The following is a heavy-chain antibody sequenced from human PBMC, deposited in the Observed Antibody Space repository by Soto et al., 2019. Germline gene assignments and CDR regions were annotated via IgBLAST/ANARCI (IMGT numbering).Heavy chain of an antibody. CDR2: IKSKTEGGTA. J-gene: IGHJ4*02. V-gene: IGHV3-15*01. CDR1: GFTFTDAW. D-gene: IGHD6-19*01. Sequence: PGGSLRLSCAASGFTFTDAWVSWVRQAPGKGLEWVGRIKSKTEGGTADYAAAVKGRFTISRDDSKNMLYMQMNSLKTEDTALYYCTTDRSGWSNFFDYWGQGTLVTVYS. CDR3: TTDRSGWSNFFDY.